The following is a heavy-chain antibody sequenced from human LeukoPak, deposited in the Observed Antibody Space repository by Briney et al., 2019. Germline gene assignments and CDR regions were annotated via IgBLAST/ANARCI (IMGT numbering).Heavy chain of an antibody. Sequence: SETLSLTCTVSGGSISSSSYYWGRIRQPPGKGLEWIGSIYHSGSTFYNPSLKSRVTISVDTSKNQFSLKLTSVTAADTAVYFCARDLAVAGSLDYWGPGTLVTVSS. D-gene: IGHD6-19*01. CDR3: ARDLAVAGSLDY. CDR2: IYHSGST. J-gene: IGHJ4*02. CDR1: GGSISSSSYY. V-gene: IGHV4-39*07.